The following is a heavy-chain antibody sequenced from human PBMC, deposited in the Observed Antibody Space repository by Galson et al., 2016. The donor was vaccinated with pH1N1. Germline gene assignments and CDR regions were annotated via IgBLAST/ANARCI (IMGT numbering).Heavy chain of an antibody. J-gene: IGHJ5*02. Sequence: SVKVSCKASGYTFTNYGITWVRQAPGQGLEWMAWIHAGNGNTKYSQKFQGRVTITRDTSASTAYMELASLISEDTAVYYCARGGTTIAELWFDPWGQGTLVTVSS. CDR2: IHAGNGNT. V-gene: IGHV1-18*01. CDR1: GYTFTNYG. CDR3: ARGGTTIAELWFDP. D-gene: IGHD6-13*01.